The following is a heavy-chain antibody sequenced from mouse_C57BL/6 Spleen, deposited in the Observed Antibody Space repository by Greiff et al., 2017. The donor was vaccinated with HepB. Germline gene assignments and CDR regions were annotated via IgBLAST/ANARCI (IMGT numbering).Heavy chain of an antibody. CDR1: GFTFSSYA. D-gene: IGHD1-1*01. CDR3: ARNYGSSHYYAMDY. Sequence: VQLVESGGGLVNPGGSLKLSCAASGFTFSSYAVSWVRQTPEKRLEWVATISDGGSYTYYPDNVKGRFTISRDNAKNNLYLQMSHLKSEDTAMYYCARNYGSSHYYAMDYWGQGTSVTVSS. CDR2: ISDGGSYT. J-gene: IGHJ4*01. V-gene: IGHV5-4*01.